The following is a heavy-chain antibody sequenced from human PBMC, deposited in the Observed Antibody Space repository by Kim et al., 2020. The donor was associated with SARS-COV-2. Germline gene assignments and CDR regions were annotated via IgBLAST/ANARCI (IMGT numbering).Heavy chain of an antibody. Sequence: GGSLRLSCAASGFTFSSYWMSWVRQAPGKGLEWVANIKQDGSEKYYVDSVKGRFTISRDNAKNSLYLQMNSLRAEDTAVYYCARDSTAAQEGPAYYMDVWGKGTTVTVSS. CDR2: IKQDGSEK. CDR3: ARDSTAAQEGPAYYMDV. V-gene: IGHV3-7*01. D-gene: IGHD6-6*01. CDR1: GFTFSSYW. J-gene: IGHJ6*03.